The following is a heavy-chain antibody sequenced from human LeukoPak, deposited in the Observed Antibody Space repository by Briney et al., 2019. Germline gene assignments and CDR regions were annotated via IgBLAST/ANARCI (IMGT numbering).Heavy chain of an antibody. Sequence: SETLSLTCVVYGGSFSDYYWTWVRQPPGKGLEWIGEINHSGTTMYNPSLKSRVTISVDTSKKQFSLKLTSVTAADTAVYYCARRNGGRHQAFDYWGQGTLVTVSS. V-gene: IGHV4-34*01. CDR2: INHSGTT. CDR1: GGSFSDYY. D-gene: IGHD1-26*01. J-gene: IGHJ4*02. CDR3: ARRNGGRHQAFDY.